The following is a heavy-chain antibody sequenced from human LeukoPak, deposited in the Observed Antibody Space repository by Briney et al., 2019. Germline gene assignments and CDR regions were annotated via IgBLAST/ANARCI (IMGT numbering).Heavy chain of an antibody. J-gene: IGHJ4*02. V-gene: IGHV4-59*01. CDR3: ARLITFYYDSSGYADY. CDR2: IYYSGST. Sequence: PSETLSLTCTVSGGSISSYYWSWIRQPPGKGLEWIGYIYYSGSTNYNPSLKSRVTISVDTSKNQFSLKLSSVTAADTAVYYCARLITFYYDSSGYADYWSQGTLVTVSS. D-gene: IGHD3-22*01. CDR1: GGSISSYY.